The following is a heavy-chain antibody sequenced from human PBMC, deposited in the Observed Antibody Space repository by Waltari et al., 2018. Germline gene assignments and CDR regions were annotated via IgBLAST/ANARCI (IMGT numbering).Heavy chain of an antibody. V-gene: IGHV4-4*02. CDR3: ARDRGRGLYLDS. CDR2: VRGDGRT. D-gene: IGHD2-15*01. Sequence: QLQESGPGLVQPSEPLPLTCGVSGASMISTYCWSWVRQPPGKGLEWIGQVRGDGRTNYNPSFASRVTVSLDTYNNQFSLMVTSATAADTSVYYCARDRGRGLYLDSWGPGTLVTVSP. CDR1: GASMISTYC. J-gene: IGHJ4*02.